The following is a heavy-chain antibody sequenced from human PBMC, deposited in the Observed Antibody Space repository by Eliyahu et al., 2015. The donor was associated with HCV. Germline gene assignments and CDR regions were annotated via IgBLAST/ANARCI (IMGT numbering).Heavy chain of an antibody. D-gene: IGHD5-12*01. CDR2: XNSDGSST. J-gene: IGHJ6*02. Sequence: EVQLVESGGGLVQPGGSLRLSCAASGFTFXSYWMHWVRQAPGKGLVWVSRXNSDGSSTSYADSVKGRFTISRDNAKNTLYLQMNSLRAEDTAVYYCARVSWVATMHYYYYGMDVWGQGTTVTVSS. V-gene: IGHV3-74*01. CDR1: GFTFXSYW. CDR3: ARVSWVATMHYYYYGMDV.